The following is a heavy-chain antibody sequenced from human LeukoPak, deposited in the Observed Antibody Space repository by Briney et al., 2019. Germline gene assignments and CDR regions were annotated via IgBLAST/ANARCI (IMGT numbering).Heavy chain of an antibody. V-gene: IGHV4-34*01. CDR3: ARRPDGFDI. Sequence: SETLSLTCAVYGGSLSGYYWSWIRQPPGKGLEWIGEINHSGSTNYNPSLKSRVTISVDTSKNQFSLKLSSVTAADTAIYYCARRPDGFDIWGQGTTVIVSS. J-gene: IGHJ3*02. CDR2: INHSGST. CDR1: GGSLSGYY.